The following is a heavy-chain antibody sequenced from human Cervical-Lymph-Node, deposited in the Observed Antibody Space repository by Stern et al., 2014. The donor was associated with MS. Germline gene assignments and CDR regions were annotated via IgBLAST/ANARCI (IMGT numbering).Heavy chain of an antibody. CDR2: ISFDGSYK. CDR3: AKDRERQNYYYGMDV. CDR1: GFTFSSYG. D-gene: IGHD1-26*01. J-gene: IGHJ6*02. V-gene: IGHV3-30*18. Sequence: VQLVESGGDVVQPGRSLRLSCAASGFTFSSYGMHWVRQAPGKGLEWVALISFDGSYKYYADSVTGRFTMSRDNSKNTLYLELNSLRAEDTAVYYCAKDRERQNYYYGMDVWGQGTTVTVSS.